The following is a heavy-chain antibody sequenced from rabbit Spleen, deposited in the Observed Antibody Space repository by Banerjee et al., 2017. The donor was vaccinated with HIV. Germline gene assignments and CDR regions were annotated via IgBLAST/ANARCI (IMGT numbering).Heavy chain of an antibody. V-gene: IGHV1S45*01. CDR3: AKGDSSGVAYDL. J-gene: IGHJ4*01. CDR2: INTGSGSA. D-gene: IGHD1-1*01. CDR1: GFTLNRYW. Sequence: QQQLEESGGGLVKPGGTLTLTCTASGFTLNRYWMCWVRQAPGKGLEWIGCINTGSGSAYYASWAISRFTISKTSTTVTLQMTSLTAADTATYFCAKGDSSGVAYDLWGPGTLVTVS.